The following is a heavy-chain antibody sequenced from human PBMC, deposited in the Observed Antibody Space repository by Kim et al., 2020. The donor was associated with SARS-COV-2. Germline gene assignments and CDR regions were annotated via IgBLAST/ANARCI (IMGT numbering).Heavy chain of an antibody. CDR3: ARGSGWAFDY. V-gene: IGHV1-3*01. D-gene: IGHD6-19*01. Sequence: NTKFSQKFQGRVPITRDTSASTAYMELTSLRSEDTAIYYCARGSGWAFDYWGQGTLVTVAS. CDR2: NT. J-gene: IGHJ4*02.